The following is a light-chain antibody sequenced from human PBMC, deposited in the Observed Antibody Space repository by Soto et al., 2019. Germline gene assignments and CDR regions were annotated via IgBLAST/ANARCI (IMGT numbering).Light chain of an antibody. J-gene: IGKJ3*01. Sequence: DIVLTQSPDTLSLSPGDRATLFCRASQTLSINSLAWYQQKPGQAPRLLIYAASTRDTGIPDRFNGSGSGTDFALTINRLEPEDFAVYYCQQYDGAPLTFGPGTKVDVK. CDR1: QTLSINS. CDR3: QQYDGAPLT. CDR2: AAS. V-gene: IGKV3-20*01.